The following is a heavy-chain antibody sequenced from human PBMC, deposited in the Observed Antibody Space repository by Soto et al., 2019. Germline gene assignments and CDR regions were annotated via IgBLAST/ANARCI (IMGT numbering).Heavy chain of an antibody. Sequence: GGYLRLSCAASGFTFSSYGMHCVRKAPCKGLEWVAVISSDGSNNYYADSVKGRFTISSDNSKNTLYLQMNSLRADDPAVYYCAKFYSSSSGYYYYGRDVGREGTKVTVSS. V-gene: IGHV3-30*18. D-gene: IGHD6-6*01. J-gene: IGHJ6*04. CDR1: GFTFSSYG. CDR2: ISSDGSNN. CDR3: AKFYSSSSGYYYYGRDV.